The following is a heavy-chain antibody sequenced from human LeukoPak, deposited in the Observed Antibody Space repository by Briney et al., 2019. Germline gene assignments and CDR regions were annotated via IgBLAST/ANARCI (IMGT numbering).Heavy chain of an antibody. D-gene: IGHD2-2*03. CDR1: RYTFTGYY. J-gene: IGHJ5*02. Sequence: ASVKVSCKASRYTFTGYYIHWVRQAPGQGLDWMGRINPNSGGTNYAQKFQGRVTMTRDTSISTGYMELSRLRSDDTAVYYCARESGYCSITSCSLGWFDPWGQGTLVTVSS. V-gene: IGHV1-2*06. CDR2: INPNSGGT. CDR3: ARESGYCSITSCSLGWFDP.